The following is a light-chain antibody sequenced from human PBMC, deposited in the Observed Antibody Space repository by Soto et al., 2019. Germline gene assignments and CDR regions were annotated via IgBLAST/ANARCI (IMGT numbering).Light chain of an antibody. Sequence: EIVLTQSPGTLSLSPGERATLSCRASQSVSSSYLAWYQQKPGQAPRLLIYGASNRATGIPDRFSGSGSGTDFTLTISRLEPEDFAVYYCQQYGTSPRTCGQGTKVEIK. V-gene: IGKV3-20*01. CDR2: GAS. CDR1: QSVSSSY. J-gene: IGKJ1*01. CDR3: QQYGTSPRT.